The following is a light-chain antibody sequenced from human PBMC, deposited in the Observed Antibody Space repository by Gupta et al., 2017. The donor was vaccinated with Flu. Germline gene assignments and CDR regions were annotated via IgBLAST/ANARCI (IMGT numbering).Light chain of an antibody. CDR1: QDISNY. V-gene: IGKV1-33*01. CDR2: DAS. Sequence: DIQMTQSPSSLSASVGDRVTITCQASQDISNYLNWYQQKPGKSPKLLIYDASNLETGVPSRFSGSGSGTDFTFTISSLQPEDIATHYCQQYDNLPLTFGPGTKVDIK. CDR3: QQYDNLPLT. J-gene: IGKJ3*01.